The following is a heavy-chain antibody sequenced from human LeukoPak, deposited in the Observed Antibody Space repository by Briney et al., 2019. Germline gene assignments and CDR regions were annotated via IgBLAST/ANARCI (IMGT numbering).Heavy chain of an antibody. CDR3: ARRPRAPYSNYEY. Sequence: SETLSLTCTVSGGAISSGSYYWGWIRQPPGKGLEWIGSVYYSGSTYYNPSLKGRVTMSVDTSKNQFSLELSSVTAADTAVYYCARRPRAPYSNYEYWGQGTLVTVSS. D-gene: IGHD4-11*01. CDR2: VYYSGST. J-gene: IGHJ4*02. CDR1: GGAISSGSYY. V-gene: IGHV4-39*01.